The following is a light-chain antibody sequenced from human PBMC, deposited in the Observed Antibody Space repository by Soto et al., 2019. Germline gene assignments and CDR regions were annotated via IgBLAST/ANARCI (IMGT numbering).Light chain of an antibody. CDR3: QQYNSYSYT. Sequence: DIQMTQSPSTLSSSVGDRLTITCRASQSIGSWLVWYQQKTAKAPKLLIYKASSLESGVPSSISGSGAGTEFTLTISSLQPDDFSTYYCQQYNSYSYTFGQGTKLEIK. CDR1: QSIGSW. CDR2: KAS. V-gene: IGKV1-5*03. J-gene: IGKJ2*01.